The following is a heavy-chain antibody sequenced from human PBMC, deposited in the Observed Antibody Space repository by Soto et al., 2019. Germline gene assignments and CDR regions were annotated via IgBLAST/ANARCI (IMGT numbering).Heavy chain of an antibody. J-gene: IGHJ4*02. Sequence: GGSLRLSCAASGFTFSSYAMSWVRQAPGKGLEWVGRLMSKTDGGTTVYAAPVKSRFTISRDDSKNTLYLQMSSLNTEDTAVYYCAAGTGRTDLDYWGQGTLVTVSS. CDR3: AAGTGRTDLDY. D-gene: IGHD2-2*01. CDR2: LMSKTDGGTT. V-gene: IGHV3-15*01. CDR1: GFTFSSYA.